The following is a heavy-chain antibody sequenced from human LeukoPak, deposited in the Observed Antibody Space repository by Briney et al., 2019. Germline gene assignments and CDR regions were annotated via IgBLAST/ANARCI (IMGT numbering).Heavy chain of an antibody. CDR1: GYTFTSYD. D-gene: IGHD3-10*01. Sequence: GASVKVSCKASGYTFTSYDISWVRQATGQGLEWVGWMNPNSGNTGYAQKFQGRVTMTRNTSISTAYMELSSLRSEDTAVYYCARGHPITMVRGLYYFDYWGQGTLVTVSS. CDR2: MNPNSGNT. V-gene: IGHV1-8*01. CDR3: ARGHPITMVRGLYYFDY. J-gene: IGHJ4*02.